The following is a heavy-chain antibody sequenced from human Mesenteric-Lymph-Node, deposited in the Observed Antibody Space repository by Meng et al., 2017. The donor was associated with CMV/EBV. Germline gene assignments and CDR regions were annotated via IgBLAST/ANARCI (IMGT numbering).Heavy chain of an antibody. V-gene: IGHV1-3*01. CDR2: MNPDSGYS. CDR3: ARGGVWDPFDL. D-gene: IGHD1-26*01. Sequence: SGKTSGYGLSIKELNWVRQAPGKRPEWGGWMNPDSGYSKPAERFQDRVTFTKDSPANTGYMELSSLTPEDTAVYYCARGGVWDPFDLWGQGSLVTVSS. J-gene: IGHJ4*02. CDR1: GYGLSIKE.